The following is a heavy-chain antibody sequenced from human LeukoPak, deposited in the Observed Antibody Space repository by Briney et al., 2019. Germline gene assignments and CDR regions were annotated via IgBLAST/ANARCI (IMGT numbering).Heavy chain of an antibody. J-gene: IGHJ5*02. CDR2: INPNSGGT. CDR3: AREGENARTAVAGTEWFDP. Sequence: ASVKVSCKASGYTFTGYYMHWVRQAPGQGLEWMGWINPNSGGTNYAQKFQGRVTMTRDTSISTAYMELSRLRSDDTAVYYCAREGENARTAVAGTEWFDPWGQGTLVTVSS. CDR1: GYTFTGYY. V-gene: IGHV1-2*02. D-gene: IGHD6-19*01.